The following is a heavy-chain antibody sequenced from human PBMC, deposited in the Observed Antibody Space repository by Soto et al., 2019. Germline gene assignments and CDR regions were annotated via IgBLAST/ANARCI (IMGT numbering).Heavy chain of an antibody. J-gene: IGHJ4*02. CDR1: GFTFSSYA. CDR2: ISGSGGST. Sequence: EVQLLESGGGLVQPGGSLRLSCAASGFTFSSYAMSWVRQAPGKGLEWVSAISGSGGSTYYADSVKGRFTISRDSSKNTLYLQMNSLRAEDTAVYYCAKASGWFGEFDYWGQGTLVTVSS. V-gene: IGHV3-23*01. CDR3: AKASGWFGEFDY. D-gene: IGHD3-10*01.